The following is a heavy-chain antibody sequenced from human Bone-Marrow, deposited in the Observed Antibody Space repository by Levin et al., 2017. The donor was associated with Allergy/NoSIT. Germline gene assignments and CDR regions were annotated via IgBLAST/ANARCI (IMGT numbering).Heavy chain of an antibody. CDR1: GFTFSNYA. CDR3: AKDRGSSSWYPAN. CDR2: ISYDGKLT. Sequence: GGSLRLSCIASGFTFSNYAIHWVRQAPGKGLEWVSVISYDGKLTFYGESVKGRFTVSRDNSNNTLHLHMNNLRVEDTGVYYCAKDRGSSSWYPANWGLGTLVTVSS. J-gene: IGHJ4*02. V-gene: IGHV3-30*18. D-gene: IGHD6-13*01.